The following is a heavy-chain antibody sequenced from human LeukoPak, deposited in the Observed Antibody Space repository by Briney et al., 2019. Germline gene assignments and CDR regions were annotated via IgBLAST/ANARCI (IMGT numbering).Heavy chain of an antibody. CDR2: INWNGGST. V-gene: IGHV3-20*04. Sequence: GGSLRLSCAASGFTFDDYGMSWVRQAPGEGLEWVSGINWNGGSTGYADSVKGRFTISRDNAKNSLYLQMNSLRAEDTALYYCARDSSGYYFSNWFDPWGQGTLVTVSS. CDR3: ARDSSGYYFSNWFDP. CDR1: GFTFDDYG. D-gene: IGHD3-22*01. J-gene: IGHJ5*02.